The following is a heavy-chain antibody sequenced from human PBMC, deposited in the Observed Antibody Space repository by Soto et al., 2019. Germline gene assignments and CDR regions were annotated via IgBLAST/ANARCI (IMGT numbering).Heavy chain of an antibody. CDR2: ISYDGSNK. CDR1: GFTFSSYG. V-gene: IGHV3-30*18. Sequence: QVQLVESGGGVVQPGRSLRLSCAASGFTFSSYGMHWVRQAPGKGLEWVAVISYDGSNKYYADSVKGRFTISRDNSKNTLYLKMNSLRAEDTAVYYCAKGHQIVGATREVNWFDPWGQGTLVTVSS. D-gene: IGHD1-26*01. CDR3: AKGHQIVGATREVNWFDP. J-gene: IGHJ5*02.